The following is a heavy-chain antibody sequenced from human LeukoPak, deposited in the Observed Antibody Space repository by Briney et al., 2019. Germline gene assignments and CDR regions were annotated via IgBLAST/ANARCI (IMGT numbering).Heavy chain of an antibody. Sequence: PSETLSLTCTVSGGSISSGSYYWGWSRQPAGKGLGWIGRIYTSGSTNYNPSRKSRVTISVDTSKNQFSLKLSSVTAADTAVYYCARRAWVQDYVWGSRGTRHDAFDIWGQGTMVTVSS. CDR3: ARRAWVQDYVWGSRGTRHDAFDI. CDR1: GGSISSGSYY. CDR2: IYTSGST. J-gene: IGHJ3*02. V-gene: IGHV4-61*02. D-gene: IGHD3-16*01.